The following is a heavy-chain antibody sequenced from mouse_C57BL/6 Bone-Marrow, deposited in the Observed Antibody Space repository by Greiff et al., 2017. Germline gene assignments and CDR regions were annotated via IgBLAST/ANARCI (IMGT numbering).Heavy chain of an antibody. V-gene: IGHV1-80*01. CDR3: ARRYYGRDYFDY. D-gene: IGHD1-1*01. Sequence: VKLQESGAELVKPGASVKISCKASGYAFSSYWMNWVKQRPGKGLEWIGQIYPGDGDTNYNGKFKGKATLTADKSSSTAYMQLSSLTSEDSAVYFCARRYYGRDYFDYWGQGTTLTVSS. J-gene: IGHJ2*01. CDR2: IYPGDGDT. CDR1: GYAFSSYW.